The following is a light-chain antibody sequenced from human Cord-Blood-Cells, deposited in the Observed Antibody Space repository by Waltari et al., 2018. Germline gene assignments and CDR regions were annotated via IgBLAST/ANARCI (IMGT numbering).Light chain of an antibody. Sequence: QSALTQPRSASGSPGQSVTISCTGTSSDVGGYNYVSWYQQHPGKAPKLMIYDVSKRPSGVPDRFSGSKSGNTASLTISGLQAEDEADYYCSSYAGSNTYVFGGGTKVTVL. CDR1: SSDVGGYNY. CDR3: SSYAGSNTYV. J-gene: IGLJ3*02. CDR2: DVS. V-gene: IGLV2-8*01.